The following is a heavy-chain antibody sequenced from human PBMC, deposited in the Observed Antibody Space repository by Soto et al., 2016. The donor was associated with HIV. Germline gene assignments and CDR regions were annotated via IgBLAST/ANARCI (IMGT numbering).Heavy chain of an antibody. D-gene: IGHD4-17*01. CDR3: ARAGDYGAFDI. Sequence: EVQLVESGGGLVQPGGSLRLSCAASGFTFSSYDMHWVRQATGKGLEWVSAIGTAGDTYYPGSVKGRFTISRENAKNSLYLQMNSLRAGDTAVYYCARAGDYGAFDIWGQGTMVTVSS. CDR1: GFTFSSYD. V-gene: IGHV3-13*04. J-gene: IGHJ3*02. CDR2: IGTAGDT.